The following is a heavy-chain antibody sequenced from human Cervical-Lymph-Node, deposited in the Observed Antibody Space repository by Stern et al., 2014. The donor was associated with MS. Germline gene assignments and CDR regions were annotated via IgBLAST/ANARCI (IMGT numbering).Heavy chain of an antibody. CDR2: LNSYVGTT. J-gene: IGHJ3*02. CDR1: GFTFTSYW. V-gene: IGHV3-74*02. Sequence: EVQLVESGGGLVQPGASLRLSCAASGFTFTSYWMHWVRQAPGKGLVWVSRLNSYVGTTAYADSVKGRFTITRANARNTVYLQMSGLRAEDTAVYYCARALRRENDAFDIWGQGTMVTVSS. CDR3: ARALRRENDAFDI.